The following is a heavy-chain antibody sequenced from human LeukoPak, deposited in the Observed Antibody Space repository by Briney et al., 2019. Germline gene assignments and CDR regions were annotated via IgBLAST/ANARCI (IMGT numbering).Heavy chain of an antibody. Sequence: GRSLRLSCAASGFTFSSYGMHWVRQAPGKGLEWVAVISYDGSNKYYADSVKGRFTISRDNSKNTLYLQMNSLRAEDTAVYYCAKMGRIAVAGTLDYWGQGTLVTVSS. J-gene: IGHJ4*02. CDR1: GFTFSSYG. D-gene: IGHD6-19*01. CDR2: ISYDGSNK. V-gene: IGHV3-30*18. CDR3: AKMGRIAVAGTLDY.